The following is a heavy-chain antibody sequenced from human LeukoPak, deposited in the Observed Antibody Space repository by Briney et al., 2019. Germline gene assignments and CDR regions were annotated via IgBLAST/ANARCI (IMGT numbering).Heavy chain of an antibody. CDR2: IKQDGSEK. D-gene: IGHD6-19*01. V-gene: IGHV3-7*03. CDR3: AKGTGSGYSSSGL. CDR1: GFTFSSYW. J-gene: IGHJ4*02. Sequence: AGGSLRLSCAASGFTFSSYWMSWVRQAPGKGLEWVANIKQDGSEKYYVDSVKGRFTISRDNAKNSLYLQMNSLRAEDTAVYYCAKGTGSGYSSSGLWGQGTLVAVSS.